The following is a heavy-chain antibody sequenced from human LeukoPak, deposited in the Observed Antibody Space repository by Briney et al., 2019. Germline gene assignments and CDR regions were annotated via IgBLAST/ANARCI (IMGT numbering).Heavy chain of an antibody. CDR1: GGSISSYY. V-gene: IGHV4-39*07. D-gene: IGHD3-3*01. CDR3: ARGTFWSGYYHDY. J-gene: IGHJ4*02. Sequence: KTSETLSLTCTVSGGSISSYYWGWIRQPPGKGLEWIGSVYTSEYTYYSSALKGRVNISVDTPNKQFSLKLSSVTAADTAVYYCARGTFWSGYYHDYWGQGTLVTVSS. CDR2: VYTSEYT.